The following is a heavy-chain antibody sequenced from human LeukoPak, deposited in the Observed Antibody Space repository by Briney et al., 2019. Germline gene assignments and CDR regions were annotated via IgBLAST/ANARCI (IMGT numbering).Heavy chain of an antibody. CDR3: ARIGRVVPAAN. CDR2: FDPEDGET. D-gene: IGHD2-2*01. J-gene: IGHJ4*02. CDR1: GYTLTELS. V-gene: IGHV1-24*01. Sequence: ASVKVSCKVSGYTLTELSMHWVRQAPGKGLEWMGGFDPEDGETIYAQKFQGRVTMTRNTSISTAYMELSSLRSEDTAVYYCARIGRVVPAANWGQGTLVTVSS.